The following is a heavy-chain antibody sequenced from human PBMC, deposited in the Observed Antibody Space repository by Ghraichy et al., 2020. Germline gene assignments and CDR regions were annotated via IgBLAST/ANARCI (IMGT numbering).Heavy chain of an antibody. CDR3: ARDIKSSSRSYYYYAMDV. D-gene: IGHD6-13*01. V-gene: IGHV3-64*04. CDR2: IGSAGLST. Sequence: GESLNISCSASGFSFRSHALYWVRQAPGKGLEYVSAIGSAGLSTHYADSVKGRFAISRDISKNTLYLQMNSLRAEDTAVYYCARDIKSSSRSYYYYAMDVWGQGTTVTVSS. J-gene: IGHJ6*02. CDR1: GFSFRSHA.